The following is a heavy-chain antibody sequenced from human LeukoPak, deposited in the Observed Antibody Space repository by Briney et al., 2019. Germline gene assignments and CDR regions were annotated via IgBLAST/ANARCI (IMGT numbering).Heavy chain of an antibody. J-gene: IGHJ6*02. Sequence: SETLSLTCTVSGASLSSYYWSWIREVPGTGLEWIGSIYYSGVTNFNPSLKRRIAMSVDTSRNLFSLKVTSVTAADTAVYYRARREGSHYSVDVWGQGTTVTVSS. CDR2: IYYSGVT. D-gene: IGHD5-12*01. CDR1: GASLSSYY. V-gene: IGHV4-59*08. CDR3: ARREGSHYSVDV.